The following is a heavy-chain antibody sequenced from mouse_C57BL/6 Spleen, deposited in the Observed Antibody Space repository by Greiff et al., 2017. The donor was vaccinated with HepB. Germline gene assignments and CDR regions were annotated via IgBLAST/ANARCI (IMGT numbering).Heavy chain of an antibody. CDR2: IYPGSGST. J-gene: IGHJ1*03. Sequence: VKLQQPGAELAKPGASVKMSCKASGYTFTSYWITWVKQRPGQGLEWIGDIYPGSGSTNYNEKFKSKATLTVDTSSSTAYMQLSSLTSEDSAVYYCARRYDFYWYFDVWGTGTTVTVSS. D-gene: IGHD2-4*01. CDR3: ARRYDFYWYFDV. V-gene: IGHV1-55*01. CDR1: GYTFTSYW.